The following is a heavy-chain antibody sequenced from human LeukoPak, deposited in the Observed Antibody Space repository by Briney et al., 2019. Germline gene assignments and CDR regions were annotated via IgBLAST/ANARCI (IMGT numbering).Heavy chain of an antibody. CDR1: GGSISSHY. CDR3: ATETTVVTPGRSDVFDI. CDR2: IYYSGST. Sequence: SETLSLTCTVSGGSISSHYWNWIRQPPGKGLEGIGYIYYSGSTNYNPSLKSRVTISVDTSKNQFSLKLSSVTAAATAVYYCATETTVVTPGRSDVFDIWGQGTMVTVSS. D-gene: IGHD4-23*01. J-gene: IGHJ3*02. V-gene: IGHV4-59*11.